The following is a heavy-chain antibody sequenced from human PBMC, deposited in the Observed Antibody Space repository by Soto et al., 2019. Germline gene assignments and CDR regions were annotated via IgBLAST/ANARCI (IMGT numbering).Heavy chain of an antibody. CDR3: ARDTGDGTFDF. Sequence: SVKVSCKASGYTFTSYAMHWVRQAPGQRLEWMGWINAGNGNTKYSQKFQDRVTISRDTSASTAYMELTSLRSEDTAVYYCARDTGDGTFDFWGQGTLVTVSS. V-gene: IGHV1-3*01. CDR1: GYTFTSYA. J-gene: IGHJ4*02. CDR2: INAGNGNT. D-gene: IGHD7-27*01.